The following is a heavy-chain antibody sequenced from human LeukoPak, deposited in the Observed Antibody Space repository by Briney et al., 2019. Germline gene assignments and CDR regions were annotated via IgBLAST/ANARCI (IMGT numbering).Heavy chain of an antibody. Sequence: GGSLRLSCAASGFTFSSYAMSWVRQAPGKGLEWVSAISGSGGSTYYADSVKGRFTISRDNAKNSLYLQMNSLRAEDTAVYYCARADYYDSSGLNYWGQGTLVTVSS. D-gene: IGHD3-22*01. CDR1: GFTFSSYA. J-gene: IGHJ4*02. CDR3: ARADYYDSSGLNY. CDR2: ISGSGGST. V-gene: IGHV3-23*01.